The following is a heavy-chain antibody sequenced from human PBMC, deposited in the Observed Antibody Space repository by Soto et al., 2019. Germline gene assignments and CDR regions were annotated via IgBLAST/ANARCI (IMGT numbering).Heavy chain of an antibody. D-gene: IGHD5-12*01. V-gene: IGHV5-51*01. Sequence: GESLKISCKGSGYRVTSFWIGWVRQMPGKGLEWLGIIYPGDADIRYTPSFQGQVTMSADKSISTAYLQWSSLKASDTAIYYCARGIEMARIGWFDPWGQGTLVTVSS. CDR1: GYRVTSFW. CDR2: IYPGDADI. J-gene: IGHJ5*02. CDR3: ARGIEMARIGWFDP.